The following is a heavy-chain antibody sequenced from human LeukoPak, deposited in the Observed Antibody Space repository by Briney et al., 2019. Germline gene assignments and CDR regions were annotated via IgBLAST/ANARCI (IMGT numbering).Heavy chain of an antibody. J-gene: IGHJ4*02. D-gene: IGHD2-2*01. V-gene: IGHV3-30*03. CDR1: GFTFSSYG. CDR2: ISYDGSNK. CDR3: ARGVVVPAATAFDY. Sequence: GGSLRLSCAASGFTFSSYGIHWVRQAPGKGLEWVAVISYDGSNKYYADSVKGRFTISRDNSKNTLYLQMNSLRAEDTAVYYCARGVVVPAATAFDYWGQGTLVTVSS.